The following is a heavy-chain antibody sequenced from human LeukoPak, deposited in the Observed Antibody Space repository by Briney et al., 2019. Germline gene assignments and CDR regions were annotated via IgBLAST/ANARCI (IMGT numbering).Heavy chain of an antibody. V-gene: IGHV1-8*01. J-gene: IGHJ5*02. CDR3: ARGLSPSTGDILTGYYEGWFDP. Sequence: ASVKVSCKASGYTFTSYDINWVRQATGQGLEWMGWMNPNSGNTGYAQKFQGRVTMTRDTSISTAYMELSRLRSDDTAVYYCARGLSPSTGDILTGYYEGWFDPWGQGTLVTVSS. CDR2: MNPNSGNT. CDR1: GYTFTSYD. D-gene: IGHD3-9*01.